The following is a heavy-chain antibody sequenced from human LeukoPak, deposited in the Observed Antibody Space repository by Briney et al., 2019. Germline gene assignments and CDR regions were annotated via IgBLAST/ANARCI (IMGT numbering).Heavy chain of an antibody. J-gene: IGHJ4*02. V-gene: IGHV3-23*01. CDR2: ISGSGDST. CDR1: GFTFGSYA. D-gene: IGHD6-19*01. Sequence: PGGSLRLSCAASGFTFGSYAMSWVRQAPGKGLEWVSSISGSGDSTWYADSVKGRFTISRENSKNTVYLQMSSLRAEDTALYYCARLTSSSGWYYFDYWGQGTLVTVSS. CDR3: ARLTSSSGWYYFDY.